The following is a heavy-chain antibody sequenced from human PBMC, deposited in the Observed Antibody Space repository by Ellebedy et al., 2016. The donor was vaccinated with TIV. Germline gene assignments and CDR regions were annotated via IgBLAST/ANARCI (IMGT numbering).Heavy chain of an antibody. CDR1: GYTFTSYY. J-gene: IGHJ4*02. CDR3: ARSFCGGESSDRKLDY. CDR2: INPSLRST. V-gene: IGHV1-46*01. Sequence: AASVKVSCKTSGYTFTSYYIHWVRQAPGQGLEWMGLINPSLRSTIYAQKFQGRVSMTRDPSTSTVYMGLSSLRSEDTAIYYCARSFCGGESSDRKLDYWGQGTLVTVPS. D-gene: IGHD2-21*01.